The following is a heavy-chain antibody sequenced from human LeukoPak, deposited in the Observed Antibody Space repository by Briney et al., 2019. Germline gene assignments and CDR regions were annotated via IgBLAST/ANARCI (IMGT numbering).Heavy chain of an antibody. V-gene: IGHV3-21*04. Sequence: GGSLRLSCAASGFTFSSYSMNWVRQAPGKGLEWVSSISSSSSYIYYADSVKGRFTISRDNSKNTLYLQMSSLRAEDTAVYYCTKEGKTRNWNYYQAKPVYWGQGTLATVSS. D-gene: IGHD1-7*01. CDR1: GFTFSSYS. CDR3: TKEGKTRNWNYYQAKPVY. J-gene: IGHJ4*02. CDR2: ISSSSSYI.